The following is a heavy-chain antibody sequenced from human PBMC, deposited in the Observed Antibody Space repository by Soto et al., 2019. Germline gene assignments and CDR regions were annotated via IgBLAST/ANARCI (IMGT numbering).Heavy chain of an antibody. V-gene: IGHV4-59*01. CDR3: ARTWFGQYYYFDY. CDR1: GGSISSYY. J-gene: IGHJ4*02. CDR2: IYYTGST. Sequence: SETLSLTCTVSGGSISSYYWSWIRQPPGKGLEWIGYIYYTGSTNYNPSLKSRVTISVDTSKNQFSLKLSSVTAADTAVYYCARTWFGQYYYFDYWGRGTLVTVSS. D-gene: IGHD3-10*01.